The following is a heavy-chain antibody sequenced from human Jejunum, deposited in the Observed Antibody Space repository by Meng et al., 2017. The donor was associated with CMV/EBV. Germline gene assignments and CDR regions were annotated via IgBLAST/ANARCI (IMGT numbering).Heavy chain of an antibody. CDR1: EFSFRSHN. D-gene: IGHD2-2*01. J-gene: IGHJ6*02. CDR3: ANQMPWNYYYGMDL. CDR2: ISATGTYI. V-gene: IGHV3-21*01. Sequence: EFSFRSHNMNWVRQAPGKGLEWVASISATGTYIYYADPVKGRFTISRDNAKNSLYLQMNSLRVDDTAVYYCANQMPWNYYYGMDLWGQGTTVTVSS.